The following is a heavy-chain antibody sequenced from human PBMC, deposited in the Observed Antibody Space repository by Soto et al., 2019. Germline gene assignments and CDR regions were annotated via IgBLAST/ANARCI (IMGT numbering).Heavy chain of an antibody. CDR3: ARGPYGGLGKD. D-gene: IGHD4-17*01. J-gene: IGHJ4*02. V-gene: IGHV4-31*03. CDR1: GGSISSSSYY. CDR2: IYYSGST. Sequence: QVQLQESGPGLVKPSQTLSLTCTLSGGSISSSSYYWIWIRHHPGKGLEWIGYIYYSGSTYYNPSLKSRLTISVDTSKNQFSLNLSSVTAADTAVYYCARGPYGGLGKDWGQGTLVTVSS.